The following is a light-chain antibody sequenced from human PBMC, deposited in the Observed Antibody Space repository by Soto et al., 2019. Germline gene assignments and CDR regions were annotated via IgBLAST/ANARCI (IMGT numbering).Light chain of an antibody. CDR2: DAS. CDR3: QQYDNLPYT. J-gene: IGKJ2*01. CDR1: QDISIY. Sequence: DIQMTQSPSSLSASVGDRVTITCQASQDISIYLNWYQQKPGKAPKLLIYDASNLETGVPSRFSGSGSGTDFTFTISSLQPEHIATYYCQQYDNLPYTFGQGTKLEIK. V-gene: IGKV1-33*01.